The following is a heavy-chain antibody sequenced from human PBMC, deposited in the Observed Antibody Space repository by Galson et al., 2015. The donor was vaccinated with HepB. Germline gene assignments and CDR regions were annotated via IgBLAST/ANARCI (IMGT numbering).Heavy chain of an antibody. CDR2: IYSGGAT. Sequence: SLRLSCAASGFTVSYTYMNWVRQAPGKGLEWVSVIYSGGATYYADSVKGRLTISRDNSKNTLYLHVNNLRAEDTAVYYCASPFCTGGSCYPLWYWGQGTLVTVSS. J-gene: IGHJ4*02. CDR3: ASPFCTGGSCYPLWY. D-gene: IGHD2-15*01. V-gene: IGHV3-53*01. CDR1: GFTVSYTY.